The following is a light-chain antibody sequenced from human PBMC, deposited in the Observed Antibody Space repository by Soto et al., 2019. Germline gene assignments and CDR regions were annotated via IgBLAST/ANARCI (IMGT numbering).Light chain of an antibody. CDR1: SSDVGGYNY. Sequence: QSVLTQPASASGAPGQAVTISCTRTSSDVGGYNYVSWYQQHPGKAPKLIIYDVSNRPSGVSNRFSGSKSGDTASLTISGLQAEDEADYYCSSYTTSNTRQIVFGTGTKVTVL. J-gene: IGLJ1*01. CDR2: DVS. CDR3: SSYTTSNTRQIV. V-gene: IGLV2-14*03.